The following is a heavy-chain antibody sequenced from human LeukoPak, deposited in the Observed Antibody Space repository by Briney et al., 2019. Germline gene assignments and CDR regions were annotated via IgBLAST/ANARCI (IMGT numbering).Heavy chain of an antibody. CDR3: TTDPPRTTVTIVSGDY. V-gene: IGHV3-53*01. CDR2: IYGGGST. CDR1: GVTVSNNF. Sequence: GGSLRLSCAASGVTVSNNFMSWVRQAPGKGLEWVSVIYGGGSTYYADSVKGRFTISRDTSKNTLYLQMNSLKTEDTAVYYCTTDPPRTTVTIVSGDYWGQGTLVTVSS. J-gene: IGHJ4*02. D-gene: IGHD4-17*01.